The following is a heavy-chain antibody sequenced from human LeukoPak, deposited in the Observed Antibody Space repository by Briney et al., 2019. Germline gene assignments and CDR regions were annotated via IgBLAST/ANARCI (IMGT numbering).Heavy chain of an antibody. V-gene: IGHV3-7*05. D-gene: IGHD1-26*01. CDR1: GFTFSSYW. Sequence: GGSLRLSCVASGFTFSSYWMSWVRQAPGKGLEWVANIKKDGSDRYYVYSVKGRTTISRDNAKNSLYLQMFGPRTEDTAVYYCAIVGNYCYYGLDVWGQGTSVTVSS. J-gene: IGHJ6*02. CDR2: IKKDGSDR. CDR3: AIVGNYCYYGLDV.